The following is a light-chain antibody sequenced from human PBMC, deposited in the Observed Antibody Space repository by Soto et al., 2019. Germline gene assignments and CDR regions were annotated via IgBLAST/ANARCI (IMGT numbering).Light chain of an antibody. V-gene: IGKV1-39*01. CDR1: QSVHKW. Sequence: DIQMTQSPPALSASVGDRVTITCRASQSVHKWLAWYQQKPGKAPKLLIHAASSLHSGVPSTFSGSGSGTDFALTISSLQPEDFATYYCHQTAANPWTFAQGTKVEIQ. J-gene: IGKJ1*01. CDR3: HQTAANPWT. CDR2: AAS.